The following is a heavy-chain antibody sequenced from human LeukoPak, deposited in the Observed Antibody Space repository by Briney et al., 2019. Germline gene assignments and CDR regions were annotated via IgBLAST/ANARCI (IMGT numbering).Heavy chain of an antibody. J-gene: IGHJ4*02. D-gene: IGHD3-3*01. CDR3: AKGGDDFWSGYRVWSPMKGDYFDY. Sequence: PGGSLRLSCAASGFTFSNYAMSWVRQAPGRGLEWVSAISGSGDYTNYADSVKGRFTISRDNSKNTLYLQMNSLRAEDTAVYYCAKGGDDFWSGYRVWSPMKGDYFDYWGQGTLVTVSS. V-gene: IGHV3-23*01. CDR1: GFTFSNYA. CDR2: ISGSGDYT.